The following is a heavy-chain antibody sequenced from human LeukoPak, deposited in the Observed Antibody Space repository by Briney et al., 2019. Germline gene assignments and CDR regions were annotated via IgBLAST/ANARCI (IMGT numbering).Heavy chain of an antibody. V-gene: IGHV3-23*01. J-gene: IGHJ4*02. D-gene: IGHD1-26*01. CDR1: GFTFSSYE. CDR2: ISAGGGTT. Sequence: GGSLILSCAASGFTFSSYEMTWVRQAPGKGLEWVSSISAGGGTTHYADSVKGRFTISRDNSKNTLFLQMNSLRAEDTAVFYCAKAMGRSYFDHWGQGTLVTVSS. CDR3: AKAMGRSYFDH.